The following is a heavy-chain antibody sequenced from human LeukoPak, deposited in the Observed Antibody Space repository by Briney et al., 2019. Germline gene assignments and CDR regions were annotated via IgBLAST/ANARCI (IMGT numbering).Heavy chain of an antibody. J-gene: IGHJ4*02. CDR2: INHSGRT. CDR3: ARITMVRGVIIRRYFDY. V-gene: IGHV4-34*01. CDR1: GGSFSGYY. Sequence: PSQTLSLTCAVYGGSFSGYYWSWIRQPPRKGLEWIGEINHSGRTNYNPSLKSRATISVHTSKNQFSLKLSSVTAADTAVYYCARITMVRGVIIRRYFDYWGQGTLVTVSS. D-gene: IGHD3-10*01.